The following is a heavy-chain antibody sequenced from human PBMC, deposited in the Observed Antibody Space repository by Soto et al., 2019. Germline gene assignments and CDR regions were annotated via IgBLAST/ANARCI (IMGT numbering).Heavy chain of an antibody. CDR3: AKGGRIPTSSVDY. D-gene: IGHD2-2*01. J-gene: IGHJ4*02. V-gene: IGHV3-30*18. Sequence: GGSLRLSCAASGFTFSYYGLHWVRHAPGKGLEWVAGISYDGSNRYYGDSVKGRFSISRDNPNNTLYLQMNSLRDEDTAVYYCAKGGRIPTSSVDYWGQGTLVTVYS. CDR2: ISYDGSNR. CDR1: GFTFSYYG.